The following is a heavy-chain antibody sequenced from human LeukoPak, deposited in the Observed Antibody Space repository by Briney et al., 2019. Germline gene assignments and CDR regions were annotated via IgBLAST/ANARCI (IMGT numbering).Heavy chain of an antibody. CDR2: VHSSGST. CDR1: GGSIMIGNYY. J-gene: IGHJ4*02. Sequence: PSETLSLTCNVSGGSIMIGNYYWAWIRQPPGKGLEWIGNVHSSGSTQYNPSLKSRVTISADMSKNTFSLKLTSVTAADTAVYYCARRTYGTDLDYWGQGSLVTVSS. V-gene: IGHV4-39*01. CDR3: ARRTYGTDLDY. D-gene: IGHD3-10*01.